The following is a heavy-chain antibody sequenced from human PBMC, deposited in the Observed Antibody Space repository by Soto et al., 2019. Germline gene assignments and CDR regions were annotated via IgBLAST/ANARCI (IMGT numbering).Heavy chain of an antibody. CDR2: MNPDSGKT. J-gene: IGHJ5*02. CDR1: GYTFTHFD. CDR3: ARAPDYGDFGRWFDP. V-gene: IGHV1-8*01. Sequence: QVQLVQSGAEVRKSGASVKVSCKASGYTFTHFDINWVRQAPGHGLEWMGWMNPDSGKTAYAEKFRGRVTMTRNTSMSTAYMELTSLTSEDTAVYYCARAPDYGDFGRWFDPWGQGTQVIVSS. D-gene: IGHD4-17*01.